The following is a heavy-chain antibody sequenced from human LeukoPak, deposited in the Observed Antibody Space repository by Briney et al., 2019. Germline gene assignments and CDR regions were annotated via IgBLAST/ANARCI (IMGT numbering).Heavy chain of an antibody. CDR1: GFTFSSYA. J-gene: IGHJ4*02. CDR3: AKGGSDYDDHGYSFDY. CDR2: VSSSGGNT. Sequence: GGSLRLSCAASGFTFSSYAMSWVRQAPGKGLEWVSAVSSSGGNTYYADSVKGRFTISRDNSKNTLYLQMNSLRAEDTAVYYCAKGGSDYDDHGYSFDYWGQGALVTVSS. D-gene: IGHD1-26*01. V-gene: IGHV3-23*01.